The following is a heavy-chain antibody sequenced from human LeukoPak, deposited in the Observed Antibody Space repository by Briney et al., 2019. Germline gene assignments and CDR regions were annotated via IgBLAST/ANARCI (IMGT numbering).Heavy chain of an antibody. CDR3: ARSTTANDYGDPLPLWD. Sequence: PSETLSLTCAVYGGSFSGYYWSWIRQPPGKGLEWIGEINHSGSTNYNPSLKSRVTISVDTSKNQFSLKLSSVTAADTAVYYCARSTTANDYGDPLPLWDWGQGTLVTVSS. V-gene: IGHV4-34*01. D-gene: IGHD4-17*01. CDR2: INHSGST. CDR1: GGSFSGYY. J-gene: IGHJ4*02.